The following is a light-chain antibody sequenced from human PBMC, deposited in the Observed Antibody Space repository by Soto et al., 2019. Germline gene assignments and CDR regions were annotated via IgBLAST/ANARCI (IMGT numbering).Light chain of an antibody. CDR2: TVS. Sequence: DIVMTQPPLSLPVTPGEPASISCISSQVLLDSDDGNTYLDWYLQKPGQSPQLLIYTVSYRASGVPDRFSGSGSGTDFTLKISRVEAEDVGVYYCMQRIEFPLTFGGGTKVDIK. CDR3: MQRIEFPLT. J-gene: IGKJ4*01. V-gene: IGKV2-40*01. CDR1: QVLLDSDDGNTY.